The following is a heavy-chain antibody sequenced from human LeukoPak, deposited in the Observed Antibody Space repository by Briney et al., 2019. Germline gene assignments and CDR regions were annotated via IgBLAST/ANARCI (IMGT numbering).Heavy chain of an antibody. CDR1: GFIVSSNY. CDR3: ARGPLPTTRAFDI. CDR2: FYTGGTS. J-gene: IGHJ3*02. V-gene: IGHV3-53*01. D-gene: IGHD1-1*01. Sequence: GGSLRLSCAASGFIVSSNYMSWVRQAPGKGLEWVSVFYTGGTSDYANSVRGRFTISRDNSKNTLYLQMNSLRAEDTAVYYCARGPLPTTRAFDIWGQGTLVTVSS.